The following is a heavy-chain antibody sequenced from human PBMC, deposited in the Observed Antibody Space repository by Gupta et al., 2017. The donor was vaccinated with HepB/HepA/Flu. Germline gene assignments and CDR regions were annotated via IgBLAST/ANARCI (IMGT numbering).Heavy chain of an antibody. CDR1: GFTFTAYS. Sequence: EVQVVESGGGLVQPGGSLRLSCADCGFTFTAYSMDWVRQATGRGLEWVSSISFSGDYIYYADSVKGRFTISRDNAENSLFLQMNSLRAEDTAIYYCATGPGDFWSGYYLGYFDYWGQGTLVTVSS. J-gene: IGHJ4*02. CDR2: ISFSGDYI. CDR3: ATGPGDFWSGYYLGYFDY. D-gene: IGHD3-3*01. V-gene: IGHV3-21*01.